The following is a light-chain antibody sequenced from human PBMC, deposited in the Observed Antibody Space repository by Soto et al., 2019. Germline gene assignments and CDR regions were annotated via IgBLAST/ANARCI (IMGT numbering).Light chain of an antibody. CDR1: SSNIGAGYD. CDR2: GNS. J-gene: IGLJ1*01. Sequence: QSVLTQPRSVSGAPGQGVTISCTGSSSNIGAGYDVHWYQQLPGTAPKLLIYGNSNRPSGVPDRFSGPKSGTSASLAITGLQAEDEADYYCQSYDSSLSGYVFGTGTKVTVL. V-gene: IGLV1-40*01. CDR3: QSYDSSLSGYV.